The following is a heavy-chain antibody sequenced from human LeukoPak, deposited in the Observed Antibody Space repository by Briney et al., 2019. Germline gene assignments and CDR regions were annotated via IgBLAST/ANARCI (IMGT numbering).Heavy chain of an antibody. Sequence: GASVKVSCKASGYTFTSYGISWVRQAPGQGLEWMGWISAYNGNTNHAQKLQGRVTMTTDTSTSTAYMELRSLRSDDTAVYYCARALSYWSQNWGSPFDYWGQGTLVTVSS. V-gene: IGHV1-18*01. CDR3: ARALSYWSQNWGSPFDY. CDR2: ISAYNGNT. D-gene: IGHD7-27*01. J-gene: IGHJ4*02. CDR1: GYTFTSYG.